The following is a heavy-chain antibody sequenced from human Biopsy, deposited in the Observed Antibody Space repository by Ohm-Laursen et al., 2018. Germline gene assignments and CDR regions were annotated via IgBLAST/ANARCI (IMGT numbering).Heavy chain of an antibody. J-gene: IGHJ4*02. V-gene: IGHV3-9*01. D-gene: IGHD3-16*01. CDR2: ISWSSGTI. CDR1: GFRFDDYA. Sequence: RSLRLSCAASGFRFDDYAMKWVRQAPGKGLEWVSGISWSSGTIGYADSVKGRFTVSRDNAKNSLFLQMNSLRVEDTALYYCVKSAYISGFWEASDYWGQGTLVTVSS. CDR3: VKSAYISGFWEASDY.